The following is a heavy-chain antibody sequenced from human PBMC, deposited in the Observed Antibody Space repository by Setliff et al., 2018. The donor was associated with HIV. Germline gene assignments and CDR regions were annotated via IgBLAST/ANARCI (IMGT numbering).Heavy chain of an antibody. CDR2: ISHSGIT. CDR1: GVSTISSSSSYY. D-gene: IGHD2-21*02. Sequence: SETLSLTCIVSGVSTISSSSSYYWGWIRQPPGKGLEWIGYISHSGITYYNPSLKSRVSMSVDTSKNQFSLRLNSVTAADTAVYYRARQGNIVVVTSFDYWGQGTLVTVSS. V-gene: IGHV4-39*01. CDR3: ARQGNIVVVTSFDY. J-gene: IGHJ4*02.